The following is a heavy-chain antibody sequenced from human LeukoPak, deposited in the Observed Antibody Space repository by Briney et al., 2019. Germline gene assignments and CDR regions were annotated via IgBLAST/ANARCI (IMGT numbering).Heavy chain of an antibody. D-gene: IGHD3-10*01. CDR2: IYYSGST. CDR3: ARATYGSGSYGTDY. J-gene: IGHJ4*02. V-gene: IGHV4-59*01. Sequence: PSETLSLTCTVSGGSISSYYWSWIRQPPGKGLEWIGYIYYSGSTNYNPSLKSRVTISVDTSKNQFSLKLSSVTAADTAVYYCARATYGSGSYGTDYWGQGTLVTVSS. CDR1: GGSISSYY.